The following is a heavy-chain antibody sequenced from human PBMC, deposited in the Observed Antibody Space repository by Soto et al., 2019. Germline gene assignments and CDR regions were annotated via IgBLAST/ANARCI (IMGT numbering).Heavy chain of an antibody. J-gene: IGHJ6*02. CDR3: ARRTWGMDV. Sequence: QVQLQESGPGLVKPSGTLSLTCAVSSGSIGTTNWWSWVRQTPGKGLEWIGEIFHSGNTYYNPSLASRVTISVDTSKNQFSLNLRSGTAADTAVYYCARRTWGMDVWGQGTTVTVSS. CDR1: SGSIGTTNW. CDR2: IFHSGNT. D-gene: IGHD2-8*01. V-gene: IGHV4-4*02.